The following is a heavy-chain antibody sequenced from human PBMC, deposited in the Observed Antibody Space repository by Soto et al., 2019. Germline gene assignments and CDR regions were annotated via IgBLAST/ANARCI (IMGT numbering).Heavy chain of an antibody. CDR1: GFTFSSYA. J-gene: IGHJ4*02. CDR2: ISGSGGST. D-gene: IGHD3-10*01. CDR3: ARRGPRTYFDY. V-gene: IGHV3-23*01. Sequence: VGSLRLSCAASGFTFSSYAMSWIRQPPGKGLEWVSAISGSGGSTYYADSVKGRFTISRDNSKNTLYLQMNSLRAEDTAAYYCARRGPRTYFDYWGQGTLVTVSS.